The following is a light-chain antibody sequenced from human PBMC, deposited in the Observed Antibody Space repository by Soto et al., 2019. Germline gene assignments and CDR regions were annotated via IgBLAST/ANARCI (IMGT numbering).Light chain of an antibody. CDR1: QSISSW. CDR2: DAS. Sequence: DIPMTQSPSTLSASVGDRVTITCRASQSISSWLAWYQQKPGKAPKLLIYDASSLESGVPSRFSGSGSGTEFTLTISSLQPDDFATYYCQQYNRYSPITFGQGTRLEIK. V-gene: IGKV1-5*01. CDR3: QQYNRYSPIT. J-gene: IGKJ5*01.